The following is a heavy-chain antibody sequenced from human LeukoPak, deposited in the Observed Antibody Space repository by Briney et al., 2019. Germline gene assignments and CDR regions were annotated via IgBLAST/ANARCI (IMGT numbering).Heavy chain of an antibody. D-gene: IGHD4-17*01. J-gene: IGHJ6*03. Sequence: GASVKVSCKASGFTFTSFGISWVRQAPGQGLEWMGLIITYNGNTRYAQNLQGRLTMTTDTSTDMAYMEMRSLRSDDTAVYYCAKTTVTSEDYHYYCMDVWGKGTTVTVSS. V-gene: IGHV1-18*01. CDR3: AKTTVTSEDYHYYCMDV. CDR2: IITYNGNT. CDR1: GFTFTSFG.